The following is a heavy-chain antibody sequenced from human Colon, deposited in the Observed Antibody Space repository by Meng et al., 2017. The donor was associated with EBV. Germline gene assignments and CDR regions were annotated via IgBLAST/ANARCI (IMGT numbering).Heavy chain of an antibody. Sequence: DSGPVHPSHPPSPTCPCSGDPISSGDYAWSWIRQPPGQGLEWIGYIYHGGTTYNTSLKSRVTISVDNSKNQFSLRLTSVTAADTAVYYCARGPYCGGDCYWFDPWGQGTLVTVSS. CDR2: IYHGGTT. V-gene: IGHV4-30-2*01. CDR3: ARGPYCGGDCYWFDP. CDR1: GDPISSGDYA. J-gene: IGHJ5*02. D-gene: IGHD2-21*02.